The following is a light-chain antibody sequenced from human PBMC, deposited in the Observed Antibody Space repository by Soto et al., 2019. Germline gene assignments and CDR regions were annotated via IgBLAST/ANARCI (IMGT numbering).Light chain of an antibody. J-gene: IGKJ5*01. V-gene: IGKV1-39*01. CDR2: AAS. Sequence: DIQITQSPSSLSASVGDRVTITCRASQSIASYLNWYQQKPGKAPKFLIYAASSLQSGVPSRFSGSGSGTDFTLTISSLQPEDFATYFCQKSYSTPITFGQGTRREIK. CDR1: QSIASY. CDR3: QKSYSTPIT.